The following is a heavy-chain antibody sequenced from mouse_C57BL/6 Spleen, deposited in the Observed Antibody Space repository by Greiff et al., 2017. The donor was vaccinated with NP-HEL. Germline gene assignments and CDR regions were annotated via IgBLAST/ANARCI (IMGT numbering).Heavy chain of an antibody. D-gene: IGHD4-1*02. V-gene: IGHV1-82*01. CDR2: IYPGDGDT. Sequence: VQLQESGPELVKPGASVKISCKASGYAFSSSWMNWVKQRPGKGLEWIGRIYPGDGDTNYNGKFKGKATLTADKSSSTAYMQLSSLTSEDSAVYFCASTGTDWYFDVWGTGTTVTVSS. J-gene: IGHJ1*03. CDR1: GYAFSSSW. CDR3: ASTGTDWYFDV.